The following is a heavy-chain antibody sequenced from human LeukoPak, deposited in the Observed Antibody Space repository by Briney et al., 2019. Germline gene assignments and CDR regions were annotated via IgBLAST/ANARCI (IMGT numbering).Heavy chain of an antibody. D-gene: IGHD5-18*01. Sequence: PGGSLRLSCAASGFNFSSYEMIWVRQAPGKGLEWISYISTSDSTIYYADSVKGRFTISRNISKNTLYLQVNSLRAEDTAVYYCAKLQRDVDTATEGYWGQGTLVTVSS. CDR2: ISTSDSTI. J-gene: IGHJ4*02. V-gene: IGHV3-48*03. CDR3: AKLQRDVDTATEGY. CDR1: GFNFSSYE.